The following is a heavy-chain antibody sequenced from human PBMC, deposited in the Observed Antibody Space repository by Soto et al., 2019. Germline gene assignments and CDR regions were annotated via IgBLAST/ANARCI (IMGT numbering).Heavy chain of an antibody. CDR2: ISLYHHST. D-gene: IGHD2-21*02. CDR3: ARELYSCGGDCPYYMDY. J-gene: IGHJ4*02. CDR1: GYPFTDYF. Sequence: ASVKVSCKTSGYPFTDYFIHWVRQAPGQGLEWMGIISLYHHSTSYAQKFQGRLTVTADTSTTTVYMDLSSLTSEDSAVYWCARELYSCGGDCPYYMDYWGQGTLVTVPS. V-gene: IGHV1-46*01.